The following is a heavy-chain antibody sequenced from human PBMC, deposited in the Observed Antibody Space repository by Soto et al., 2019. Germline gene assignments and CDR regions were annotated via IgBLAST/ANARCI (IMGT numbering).Heavy chain of an antibody. CDR1: GYTFTGYY. CDR3: ARDYYDSSGYYYYYGMDV. J-gene: IGHJ6*02. V-gene: IGHV1-2*04. CDR2: INPNSGGT. D-gene: IGHD3-22*01. Sequence: GASVKVSCKASGYTFTGYYMHWVRQAPGQGLEWMGWINPNSGGTNYAQKFQGWVTMTRDTSISTAYMELSRLRSDDTAVYYCARDYYDSSGYYYYYGMDVWGQGTTVTVSS.